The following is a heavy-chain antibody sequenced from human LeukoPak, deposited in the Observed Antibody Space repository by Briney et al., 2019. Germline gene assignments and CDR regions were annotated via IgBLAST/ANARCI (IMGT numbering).Heavy chain of an antibody. J-gene: IGHJ4*02. V-gene: IGHV3-23*01. CDR3: AKDGLCPSVCPTKIDVAGYVDS. Sequence: GGSLRLSCAASGFTFSIFTMNWVRQAPGKGLEWVSIINHNGGTTYYTDSVKGRFTISRDNSNNTVYLQMNSLRAEDTAIYYCAKDGLCPSVCPTKIDVAGYVDSWGQGTLVLVSS. CDR2: INHNGGTT. CDR1: GFTFSIFT. D-gene: IGHD6-19*01.